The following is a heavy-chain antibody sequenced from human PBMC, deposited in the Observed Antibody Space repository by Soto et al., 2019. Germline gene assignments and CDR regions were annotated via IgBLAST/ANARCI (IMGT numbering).Heavy chain of an antibody. J-gene: IGHJ6*03. CDR1: GYTFTSYG. D-gene: IGHD4-4*01. CDR2: MNPNSGNT. V-gene: IGHV1-8*01. Sequence: ALVKVCCKASGYTFTSYGINWVRQATGQGLEWMGWMNPNSGNTGYAQKFQGRVTMTRNTSISTAYMELSSLRSEDTAVYYCARGSHSNAYYSYYMDVCGKGTTVTVSS. CDR3: ARGSHSNAYYSYYMDV.